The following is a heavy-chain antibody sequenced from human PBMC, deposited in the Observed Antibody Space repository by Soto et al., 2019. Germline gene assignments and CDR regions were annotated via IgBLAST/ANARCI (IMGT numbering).Heavy chain of an antibody. J-gene: IGHJ4*02. CDR3: ARGDGFWSGYSYLNY. CDR1: GGSVSNSSHY. CDR2: VYYTGST. V-gene: IGHV4-61*01. D-gene: IGHD3-3*01. Sequence: KASETLSLTCTVPGGSVSNSSHYWTWIRQPPGKGLEWIGYVYYTGSTNYNPSLHSRVTISVDTSKNHFSLTLSSVTAADTAVYYCARGDGFWSGYSYLNYWGQGPPVTVSS.